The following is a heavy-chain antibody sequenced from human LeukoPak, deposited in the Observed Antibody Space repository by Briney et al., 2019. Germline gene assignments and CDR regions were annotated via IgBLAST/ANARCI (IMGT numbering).Heavy chain of an antibody. CDR3: AKTIFGVVIMGFDY. Sequence: GGSLRLSWAASGFTFSSYAMSWVRQAPGKGLEWVSAISGSGGSTYYADSVKGRFTISRDNSKNTLYLQMNSLRAEDTAVYYCAKTIFGVVIMGFDYWGQGTLVTVSS. CDR2: ISGSGGST. CDR1: GFTFSSYA. J-gene: IGHJ4*02. D-gene: IGHD3-3*01. V-gene: IGHV3-23*01.